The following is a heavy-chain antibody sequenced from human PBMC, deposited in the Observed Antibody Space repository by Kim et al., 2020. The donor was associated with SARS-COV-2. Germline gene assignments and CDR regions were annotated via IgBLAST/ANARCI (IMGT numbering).Heavy chain of an antibody. J-gene: IGHJ4*02. V-gene: IGHV4-34*01. Sequence: TNSHPSLKSRVTISVDTSKNQFSLKLSSVTGADTAVYYCSYAGGSGSVDYWGQGTLVTVSS. CDR3: SYAGGSGSVDY. D-gene: IGHD3-10*01. CDR2: T.